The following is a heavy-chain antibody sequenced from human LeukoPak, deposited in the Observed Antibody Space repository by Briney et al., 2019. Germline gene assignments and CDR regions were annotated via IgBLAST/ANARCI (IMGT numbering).Heavy chain of an antibody. J-gene: IGHJ4*02. CDR3: ARGDGYNFRSDY. Sequence: SETLSLTCTVSGGSISSRGYCWSWIRQHPGKGLEWIGYIYSSGNTYYSPSLKSRVTISIDTSKNQFSLKLSSVTAADTAVYYCARGDGYNFRSDYWGQGTLVTVSS. CDR2: IYSSGNT. V-gene: IGHV4-31*03. CDR1: GGSISSRGYC. D-gene: IGHD5-24*01.